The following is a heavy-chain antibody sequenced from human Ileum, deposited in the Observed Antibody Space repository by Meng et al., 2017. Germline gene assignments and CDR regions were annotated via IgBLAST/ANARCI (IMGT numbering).Heavy chain of an antibody. Sequence: GESLKISCAASGFTFSNYAMSWVRQAPGKGLEWVSAISGTGLSTYYADSVKGRFTISRDDSKNTLYLQMNSLRAEDTAIYYCATSLQFHRLGGLSFSNWYFDLWGRGTLVTVSS. D-gene: IGHD3-16*02. V-gene: IGHV3-23*01. CDR2: ISGTGLST. CDR3: ATSLQFHRLGGLSFSNWYFDL. J-gene: IGHJ2*01. CDR1: GFTFSNYA.